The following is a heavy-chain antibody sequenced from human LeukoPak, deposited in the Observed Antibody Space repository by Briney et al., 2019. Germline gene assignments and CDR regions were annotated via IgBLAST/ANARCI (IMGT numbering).Heavy chain of an antibody. D-gene: IGHD3-10*01. V-gene: IGHV1-2*02. CDR3: ARELAVRGVGRSYNY. CDR1: GYTFTGYY. Sequence: GASVKVSCKASGYTFTGYYMHWVRQAPGQGLEWMGWINPNNGGTDYAQKFQGRVTMTRDTSISTFYMELSRLRSDDTAVYYCARELAVRGVGRSYNYWGQGTLVTVSS. CDR2: INPNNGGT. J-gene: IGHJ4*02.